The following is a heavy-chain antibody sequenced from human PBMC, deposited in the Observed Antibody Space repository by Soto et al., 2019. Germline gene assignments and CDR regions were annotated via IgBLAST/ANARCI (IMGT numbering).Heavy chain of an antibody. CDR1: GGSISSGGYY. D-gene: IGHD3-3*01. Sequence: QVQLQESGPGLVKPSQTLSLTCAVSGGSISSGGYYWSWIRQHPGKGLEWIGYIYYSGSTSYNTSLKSRVTISVDTSKNQFFLNLISVTDADTAVYYCARDPNPIFDAWGQGILVTVSS. J-gene: IGHJ5*02. CDR2: IYYSGST. CDR3: ARDPNPIFDA. V-gene: IGHV4-31*11.